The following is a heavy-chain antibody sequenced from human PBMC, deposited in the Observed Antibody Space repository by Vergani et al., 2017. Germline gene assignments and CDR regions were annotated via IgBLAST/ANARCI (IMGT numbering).Heavy chain of an antibody. CDR1: GYTLTELS. CDR3: ATGQREFKGPHENIGPSRWFDP. D-gene: IGHD2/OR15-2a*01. CDR2: FDPEDGET. J-gene: IGHJ5*02. Sequence: QVQLVQSGAEVKKPGASVKVSCKVSGYTLTELSMHWVRQAPGKGLEWMGGFDPEDGETISAQKFQGRVTMTEDTSTDTAYMELSSLRSEDTAVYYCATGQREFKGPHENIGPSRWFDPWGQGTLGTVSS. V-gene: IGHV1-24*01.